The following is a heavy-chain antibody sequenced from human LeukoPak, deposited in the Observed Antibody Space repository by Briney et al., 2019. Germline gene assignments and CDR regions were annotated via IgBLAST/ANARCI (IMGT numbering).Heavy chain of an antibody. Sequence: GASVKVSCKASGGTFSSYAISWVRQAPGQGLEWMGGIIPIFGTANYAQKFQGGVTITADESTSTAYMELSSLRSEDTAVYYCARDPTPLPGGYFDYWGQGTLVTVSS. J-gene: IGHJ4*02. V-gene: IGHV1-69*13. CDR2: IIPIFGTA. D-gene: IGHD3-16*01. CDR1: GGTFSSYA. CDR3: ARDPTPLPGGYFDY.